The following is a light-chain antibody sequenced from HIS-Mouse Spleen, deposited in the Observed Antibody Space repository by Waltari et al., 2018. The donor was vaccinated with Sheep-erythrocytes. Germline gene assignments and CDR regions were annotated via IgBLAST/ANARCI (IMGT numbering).Light chain of an antibody. CDR2: EGS. Sequence: QSALTQPPSASGSPGQSVTISCTGTSSDVGGYNYFPWYQQHPGKAPKLMIYEGSKRPSGVSNRFSGSKSGNTASLTISGLQAEDEADYYCCSYAGSSTPWVFGGGTKLTVL. J-gene: IGLJ3*02. V-gene: IGLV2-23*01. CDR1: SSDVGGYNY. CDR3: CSYAGSSTPWV.